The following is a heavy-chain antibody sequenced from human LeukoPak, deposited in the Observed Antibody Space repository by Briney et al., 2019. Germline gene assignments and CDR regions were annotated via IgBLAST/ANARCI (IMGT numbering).Heavy chain of an antibody. V-gene: IGHV4-34*01. CDR3: ARQITMIDY. CDR2: INHSGST. J-gene: IGHJ4*02. D-gene: IGHD3-22*01. CDR1: GGSISSYY. Sequence: KTSETLSLTCTVSGGSISSYYWGWIRQPPGKGLEWIGEINHSGSTNYNPSLKSRVTISVDTSKNQFSLKLSSVTAADTAVYYCARQITMIDYWGQGTLVTVSS.